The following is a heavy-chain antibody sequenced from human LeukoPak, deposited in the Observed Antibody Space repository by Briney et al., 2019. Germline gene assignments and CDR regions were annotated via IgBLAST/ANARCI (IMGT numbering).Heavy chain of an antibody. CDR1: GGSFSGYY. CDR2: INHSGST. V-gene: IGHV4-34*01. J-gene: IGHJ3*01. D-gene: IGHD1-26*01. Sequence: SETLSLTCAVYGGSFSGYYWSWIRQPPGKGLEWIGEINHSGSTNYNPSLKSRVTISVDTSQNQFSLNLSSVTAADTAVYYCAREATTDAFDFWGRGTMLTVSS. CDR3: AREATTDAFDF.